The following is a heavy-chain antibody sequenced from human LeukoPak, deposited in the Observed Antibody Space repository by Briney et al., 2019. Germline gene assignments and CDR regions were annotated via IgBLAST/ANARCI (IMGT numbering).Heavy chain of an antibody. V-gene: IGHV3-7*01. CDR2: INEDGSEK. CDR1: RFSLSNFW. Sequence: GGSLRLSCVTSRFSLSNFWMICVRQAPGKGLEWVANINEDGSEKNYVDSVKGRFTISRDNAKNSLYLQMNSLRAEDTAVYYCVRDRSRTTVTRFDSWGQGTLVTVSS. CDR3: VRDRSRTTVTRFDS. J-gene: IGHJ4*02. D-gene: IGHD4-17*01.